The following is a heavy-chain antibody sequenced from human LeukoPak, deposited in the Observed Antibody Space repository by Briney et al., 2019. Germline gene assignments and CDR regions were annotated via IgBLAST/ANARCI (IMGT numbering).Heavy chain of an antibody. Sequence: GGSLRLSCAASGFTFSSYAMSWVRQAPGKGLEWVSAISGSGGSTYYADSVKGRFTISRDKAQNSLYLQMNSLRAEDTAIYYCATSTAAAGTDWGQGTLVTVSS. V-gene: IGHV3-23*01. CDR3: ATSTAAAGTD. CDR1: GFTFSSYA. CDR2: ISGSGGST. D-gene: IGHD6-13*01. J-gene: IGHJ4*02.